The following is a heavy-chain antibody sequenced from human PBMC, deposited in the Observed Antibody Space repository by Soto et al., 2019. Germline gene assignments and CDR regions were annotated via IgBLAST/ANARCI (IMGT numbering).Heavy chain of an antibody. J-gene: IGHJ3*02. V-gene: IGHV1-69*01. CDR1: GGTFSSYA. CDR3: ARADGVCYIPRSCDAFDI. D-gene: IGHD2-8*01. CDR2: IIPIVGTA. Sequence: QVQLVQSGAEVKKPGSSVKVSCKASGGTFSSYAISWVRQAPGQGLEWMGGIIPIVGTANYAQKFQGRVTITADESTSTAYMELSSLRSEDTAVYYWARADGVCYIPRSCDAFDIWGQGTMVTVSS.